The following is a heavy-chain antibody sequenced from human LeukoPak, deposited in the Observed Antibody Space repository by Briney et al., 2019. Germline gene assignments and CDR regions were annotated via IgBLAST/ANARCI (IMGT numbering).Heavy chain of an antibody. J-gene: IGHJ3*02. Sequence: GGSLRLSCTASGFTLTNHAVSWVRQAPGKGLEWVSAEGSAGGTYYADSVKGRFTISRDNSQNTLSLQLSSLRVEDTAVYYCASRTWIGAGYYAFDIWGQGTMVTVSS. D-gene: IGHD1-26*01. CDR2: EGSAGGT. V-gene: IGHV3-23*01. CDR3: ASRTWIGAGYYAFDI. CDR1: GFTLTNHA.